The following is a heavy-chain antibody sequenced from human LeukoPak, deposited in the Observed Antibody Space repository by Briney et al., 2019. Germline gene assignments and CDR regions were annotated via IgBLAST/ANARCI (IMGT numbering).Heavy chain of an antibody. V-gene: IGHV1-18*01. Sequence: ASVKVSCKASGYTFTNYAISWVRQAPGQGLEWMGWISAYNGNTNYAQNFQGRVTMTTDTSTSTAYMELRSLRSDDTAVYYCARGPYCSSTTCNRGTFDIWGQGTFVTVSS. CDR2: ISAYNGNT. CDR3: ARGPYCSSTTCNRGTFDI. D-gene: IGHD2-2*02. J-gene: IGHJ3*02. CDR1: GYTFTNYA.